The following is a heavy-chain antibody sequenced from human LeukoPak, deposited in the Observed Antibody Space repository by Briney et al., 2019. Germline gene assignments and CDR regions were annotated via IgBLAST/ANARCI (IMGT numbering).Heavy chain of an antibody. Sequence: GGSLRLSCVVSGFTVSNNYMSWVRQAPRKGLEWVSLIYSGGSTYYADSVKGRFTISRDNAKNTVYLQINSLRDEDTAVYYCARICSSTDCLIPDWGQGTLVTVSS. J-gene: IGHJ4*02. D-gene: IGHD2-2*01. CDR3: ARICSSTDCLIPD. CDR2: IYSGGST. V-gene: IGHV3-66*01. CDR1: GFTVSNNY.